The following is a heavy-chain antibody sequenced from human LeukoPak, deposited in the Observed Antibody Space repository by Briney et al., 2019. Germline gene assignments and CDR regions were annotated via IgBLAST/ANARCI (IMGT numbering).Heavy chain of an antibody. Sequence: ASVKVSCKASGYTFTSYGISWVRQAPGQGLEWMGWISAYNGNTNYAQKLQGRVTMTTDTPTSTAYMELRSLRSDDTAVYYCARDGRYYYDSSGYYPFDYWGQGTLVTVSS. V-gene: IGHV1-18*01. D-gene: IGHD3-22*01. CDR2: ISAYNGNT. CDR3: ARDGRYYYDSSGYYPFDY. J-gene: IGHJ4*02. CDR1: GYTFTSYG.